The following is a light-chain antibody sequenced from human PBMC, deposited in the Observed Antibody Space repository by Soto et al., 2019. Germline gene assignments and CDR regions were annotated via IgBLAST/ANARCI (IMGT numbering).Light chain of an antibody. CDR3: QQRSNWPPIT. CDR1: QNVSSY. V-gene: IGKV3-11*01. CDR2: DAS. Sequence: ETVMTQSPATLSVSPGETATLSCRASQNVSSYLAWYQQKPGQAPRLLIYDASNRATGIPARFSGSGSGTDFTLTISSLEPEDFAVYYCQQRSNWPPITFGQGTRLEIK. J-gene: IGKJ5*01.